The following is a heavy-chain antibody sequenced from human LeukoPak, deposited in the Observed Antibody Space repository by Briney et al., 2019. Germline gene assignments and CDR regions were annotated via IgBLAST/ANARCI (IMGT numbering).Heavy chain of an antibody. CDR2: IYYTGKN. Sequence: KPSETLSLTCAVSGGSINSHYWGWIRQPPGKGLQWIGDIYYTGKNNYNPSLKSRVTISLDTSKDHLSLNLTSVVAADTAIYYCVRRDTGWNYFDYWGQGILVTVSS. CDR1: GGSINSHY. V-gene: IGHV4-59*08. J-gene: IGHJ4*02. CDR3: VRRDTGWNYFDY. D-gene: IGHD6-19*01.